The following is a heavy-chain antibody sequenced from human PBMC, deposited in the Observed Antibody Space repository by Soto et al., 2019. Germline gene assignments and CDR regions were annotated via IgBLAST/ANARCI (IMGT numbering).Heavy chain of an antibody. V-gene: IGHV5-51*01. Sequence: GEDLKISRKGPGYSFTSYWNGWVREMPGKGLEWIVIIYPGDSETRYSPYFPGQVTISADKSFSTAYLQWSSLKASDTAMYYCARPGLNYYDSSGFLDAFDIWGQGTMVTVSS. CDR1: GYSFTSYW. J-gene: IGHJ3*02. D-gene: IGHD3-22*01. CDR3: ARPGLNYYDSSGFLDAFDI. CDR2: IYPGDSET.